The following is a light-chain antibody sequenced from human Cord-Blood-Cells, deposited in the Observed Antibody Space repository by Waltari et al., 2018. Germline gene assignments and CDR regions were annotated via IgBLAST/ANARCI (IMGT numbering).Light chain of an antibody. Sequence: DIQLTQSPSALSASVVDRVTITCRASQSISSYLNCYQQKPGKAPKLRIYAASSLQIGDPSRFSGSGSGTDFTLAISSLQTEDFATYYCQQSYRTPRTFGQGPKVEIK. CDR2: AAS. CDR1: QSISSY. CDR3: QQSYRTPRT. J-gene: IGKJ1*01. V-gene: IGKV1-39*01.